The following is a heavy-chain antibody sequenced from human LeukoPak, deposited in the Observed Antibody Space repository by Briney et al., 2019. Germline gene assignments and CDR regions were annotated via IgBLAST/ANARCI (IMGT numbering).Heavy chain of an antibody. CDR2: IYYSGST. J-gene: IGHJ5*02. V-gene: IGHV4-31*03. Sequence: PSQTLSLTCTVSGGSISSGGYYWSWIRQHPGKGLGWIGYIYYSGSTYYNPSLKSRVTISVDTSKNQFSLKLSSVTAADTAVYYCARAPYYDSSGYYGWWFDPWGQGTLVTVSS. CDR3: ARAPYYDSSGYYGWWFDP. D-gene: IGHD3-22*01. CDR1: GGSISSGGYY.